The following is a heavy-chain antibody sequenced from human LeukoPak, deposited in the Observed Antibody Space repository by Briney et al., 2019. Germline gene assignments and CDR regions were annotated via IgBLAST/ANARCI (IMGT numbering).Heavy chain of an antibody. Sequence: AGGSLRLSCAASGFTFSSYWMHWVRQAPGKGLVWVSRINSDGSSTSYADSVKGRFTISRDNAKNTLYLQMNSLRAENTAVYYCASDTVDTAVGIDYWGQGTLVTVSS. CDR3: ASDTVDTAVGIDY. V-gene: IGHV3-74*01. CDR2: INSDGSST. CDR1: GFTFSSYW. D-gene: IGHD5-18*01. J-gene: IGHJ4*02.